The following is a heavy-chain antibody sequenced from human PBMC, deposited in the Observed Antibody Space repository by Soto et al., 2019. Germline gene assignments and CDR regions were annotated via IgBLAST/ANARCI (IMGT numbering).Heavy chain of an antibody. J-gene: IGHJ6*03. V-gene: IGHV1-8*02. CDR1: GFTFSSYG. CDR3: ARGEGPPPVYYMDV. CDR2: MNPNSGNT. Sequence: PGGSLRLSCAASGFTFSSYGMHWVRQAPGKGLEWMGWMNPNSGNTGYAQKFQGRVTMTRNTSISTAYMELSSLRSEDTAVYYCARGEGPPPVYYMDVWGKGTTVTVSS.